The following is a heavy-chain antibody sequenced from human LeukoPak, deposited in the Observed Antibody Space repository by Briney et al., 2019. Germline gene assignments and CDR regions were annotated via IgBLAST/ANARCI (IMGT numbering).Heavy chain of an antibody. V-gene: IGHV3-23*01. Sequence: PGGSLRLSCAASGFTFSSYGMHWVRQAPGKGLEWVSAISGSGGSTYYADSVKGRFTISRDNSKNTLYLQMNSLRAEDTAVYYCAKDFSSDFWSGSLSGFDPWGQGTLVTVSS. CDR1: GFTFSSYG. D-gene: IGHD3-3*01. CDR2: ISGSGGST. CDR3: AKDFSSDFWSGSLSGFDP. J-gene: IGHJ5*02.